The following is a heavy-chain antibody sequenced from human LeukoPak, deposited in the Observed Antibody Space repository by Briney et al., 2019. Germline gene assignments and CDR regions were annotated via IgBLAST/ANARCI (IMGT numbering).Heavy chain of an antibody. CDR3: ARGLWLVLSFDY. V-gene: IGHV1-69*16. CDR2: IIPILGIA. CDR1: GGTFSSYT. J-gene: IGHJ4*02. D-gene: IGHD6-19*01. Sequence: SVKVSCKASGGTFSSYTISWVRQAPGQGLEWMGRIIPILGIANYAQKFQGRVTITTDESTSTAYMELSSLRSEDTVVYYCARGLWLVLSFDYWGQGTLVTVSS.